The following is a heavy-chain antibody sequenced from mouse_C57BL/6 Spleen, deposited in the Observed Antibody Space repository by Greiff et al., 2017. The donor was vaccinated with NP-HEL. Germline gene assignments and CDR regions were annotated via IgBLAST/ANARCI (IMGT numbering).Heavy chain of an antibody. CDR2: ISYDGSN. CDR3: ARIRPFAY. CDR1: GYSITSGYY. Sequence: EVKLVESGPGLVKPSQSLSLTCSVTGYSITSGYYWNWIRQFPGNKLEWMGYISYDGSNNYNPSLKNRISITRDTSKNQFFLKLNSVTTEDTATYYCARIRPFAYWGQGTLVTVSA. J-gene: IGHJ3*01. V-gene: IGHV3-6*01.